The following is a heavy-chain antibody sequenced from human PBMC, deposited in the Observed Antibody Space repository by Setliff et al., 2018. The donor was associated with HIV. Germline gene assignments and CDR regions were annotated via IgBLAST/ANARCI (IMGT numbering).Heavy chain of an antibody. Sequence: SETLSLTCAVYGGSLSGYHWSWIRQSPEKGLEWIGEINHSGSTNYNPSLKSRVTISVDTSKNQFSLKLSSVTAADTAVYYCARHGAYEAYYDYMDVWGKGTTVTVSS. CDR3: ARHGAYEAYYDYMDV. CDR2: INHSGST. D-gene: IGHD5-12*01. J-gene: IGHJ6*03. CDR1: GGSLSGYH. V-gene: IGHV4-34*01.